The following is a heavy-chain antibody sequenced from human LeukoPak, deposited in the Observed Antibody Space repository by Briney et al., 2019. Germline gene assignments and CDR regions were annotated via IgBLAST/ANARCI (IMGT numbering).Heavy chain of an antibody. CDR1: GFTFSRYW. J-gene: IGHJ3*02. CDR2: IRQDGSEK. Sequence: GGSLRLSCAASGFTFSRYWMSWVRQAPGKGLEWVANIRQDGSEKHYLDSVKGRITTSRDNAKNSLYLQMNSLRVEDTAVYFCARWGSELPDDAFDIWGQGTMVTVSS. V-gene: IGHV3-7*01. CDR3: ARWGSELPDDAFDI. D-gene: IGHD6-25*01.